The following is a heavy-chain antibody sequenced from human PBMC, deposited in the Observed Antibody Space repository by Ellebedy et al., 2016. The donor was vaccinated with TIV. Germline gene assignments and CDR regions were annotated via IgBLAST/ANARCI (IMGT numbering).Heavy chain of an antibody. D-gene: IGHD4/OR15-4a*01. CDR2: IYSGGSA. CDR1: GFTVSNNY. V-gene: IGHV3-53*01. J-gene: IGHJ6*02. CDR3: ARLSEKDV. Sequence: PGGSLRLSCAASGFTVSNNYMSWVRQAPGKGLEWVSVIYSGGSAYYVDSVKGRFTISRDNSKNTVYLQMNSLRVEDTAVYYCARLSEKDVWGQGTTVTVSS.